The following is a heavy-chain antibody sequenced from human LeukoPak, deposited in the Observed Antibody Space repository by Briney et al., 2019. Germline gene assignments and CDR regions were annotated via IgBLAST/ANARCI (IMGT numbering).Heavy chain of an antibody. Sequence: GGSLRLSCAASGFTFSDYYMSWVRQAPGKGLEWVANIKQDGSEKYYVDSVKGRFTISRDNAKNSLYLQMNSLRAEDTAVYYCARITSGYDFWSGYYYDYFDYWGQGTLVTVSS. J-gene: IGHJ4*02. V-gene: IGHV3-7*01. D-gene: IGHD3-3*01. CDR3: ARITSGYDFWSGYYYDYFDY. CDR1: GFTFSDYY. CDR2: IKQDGSEK.